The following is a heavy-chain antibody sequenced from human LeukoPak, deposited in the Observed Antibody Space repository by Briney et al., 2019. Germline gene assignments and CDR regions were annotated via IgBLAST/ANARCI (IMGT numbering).Heavy chain of an antibody. CDR3: ASGPGYCSGGSCYSVPDAFDI. V-gene: IGHV1-8*01. CDR1: GYTFTSYD. D-gene: IGHD2-15*01. CDR2: MNPNSGNT. Sequence: GASVKVSCKASGYTFTSYDINWVRQATGQGLEWMGWMNPNSGNTGYAQKFQGRVTMTRNTSISTAYMELSSLRSEDTAVYYCASGPGYCSGGSCYSVPDAFDIWGQGTMVTVSS. J-gene: IGHJ3*02.